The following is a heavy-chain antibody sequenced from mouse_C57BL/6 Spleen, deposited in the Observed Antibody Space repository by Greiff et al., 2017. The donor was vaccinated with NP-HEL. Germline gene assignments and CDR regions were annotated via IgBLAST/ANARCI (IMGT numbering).Heavy chain of an antibody. Sequence: QVQLQQPGTELVKPGASVTLSCKASGYTFTSYWMHWVKQRPGQGLEWIGNINPSTGGTNYNEKFKSKATLTVDKSSSTAYMQRRSLPSEDSAVYYCARGGIYYDYDGYAMDYWGQGTSVTVSS. CDR2: INPSTGGT. V-gene: IGHV1-53*01. D-gene: IGHD2-4*01. CDR1: GYTFTSYW. J-gene: IGHJ4*01. CDR3: ARGGIYYDYDGYAMDY.